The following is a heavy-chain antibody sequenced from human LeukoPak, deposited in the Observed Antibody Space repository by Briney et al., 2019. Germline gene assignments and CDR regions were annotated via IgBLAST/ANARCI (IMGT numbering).Heavy chain of an antibody. J-gene: IGHJ4*02. D-gene: IGHD3-22*01. CDR3: AREFTEYYYDSSKASY. CDR2: IYYSGST. CDR1: GGSISSSSYY. Sequence: PSETLSLTCTVSGGSISSSSYYWGWIRQPPGKGLEWIGSIYYSGSTYYNPSLKGRVTISVDTSKNQFSLKLSSVTAADTALYYCAREFTEYYYDSSKASYWGQGTLVTVSS. V-gene: IGHV4-39*07.